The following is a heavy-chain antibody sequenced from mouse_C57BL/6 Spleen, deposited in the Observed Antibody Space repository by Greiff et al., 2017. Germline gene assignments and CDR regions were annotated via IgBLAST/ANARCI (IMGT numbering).Heavy chain of an antibody. D-gene: IGHD1-1*01. V-gene: IGHV1-22*01. Sequence: EVQLQQSGPELVKPGASVKMSCKASGYTFTDYNMHWVKQSHGTSLEWIGYINPNNGGTSYNQKFKGKATLTVNKSSSPAYMDLRSLTSEDSAVYYCARQGYRDYYGSSYVGYFDVWGTGTTVTVSS. CDR2: INPNNGGT. J-gene: IGHJ1*03. CDR3: ARQGYRDYYGSSYVGYFDV. CDR1: GYTFTDYN.